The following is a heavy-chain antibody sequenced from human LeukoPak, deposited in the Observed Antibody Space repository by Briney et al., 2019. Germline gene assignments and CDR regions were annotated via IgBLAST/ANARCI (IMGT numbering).Heavy chain of an antibody. J-gene: IGHJ4*02. CDR2: ISYDGSNK. CDR1: GFTFSSYA. Sequence: GGSLRLSCAASGFTFSSYAMHWVRQAPGKGLEWVAVISYDGSNKYYADSVKGRFTISRDNSKNTLYLQMNSLRAEDTAVYYCARDMRDGMDYDFWSGYYRGHYFDYWGQGTLVTVSS. D-gene: IGHD3-3*01. V-gene: IGHV3-30-3*01. CDR3: ARDMRDGMDYDFWSGYYRGHYFDY.